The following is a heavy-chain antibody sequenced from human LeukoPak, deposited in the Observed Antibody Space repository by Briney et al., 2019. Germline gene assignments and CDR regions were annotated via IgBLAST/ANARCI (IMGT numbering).Heavy chain of an antibody. Sequence: SETLSLTCTVSGGSISSYYWSWIRQPPGKGLEWIGYIYYSGSTNYNPSLKSRVTISVDTSKNQFSLKLSSVTAADTAVYYCARDRRQLWLGPTSYYYYYMDVWGKGTTVTVSS. CDR2: IYYSGST. J-gene: IGHJ6*03. D-gene: IGHD5-18*01. V-gene: IGHV4-59*01. CDR3: ARDRRQLWLGPTSYYYYYMDV. CDR1: GGSISSYY.